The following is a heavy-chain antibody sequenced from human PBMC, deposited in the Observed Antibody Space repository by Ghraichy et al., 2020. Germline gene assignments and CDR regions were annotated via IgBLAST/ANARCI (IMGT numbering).Heavy chain of an antibody. J-gene: IGHJ6*02. CDR3: ARERRSGAFQWYYYGMDV. D-gene: IGHD3-16*01. V-gene: IGHV3-30*04. CDR1: GLTFSTYA. CDR2: ISYDGSTK. Sequence: GGSLRLSCAASGLTFSTYAMHWVRQAPGKGLEWVAVISYDGSTKYYTDPVKGRFTISRDNFKNTLYLQMNSLRREDTAVYYCARERRSGAFQWYYYGMDVWGHGTTVTVSS.